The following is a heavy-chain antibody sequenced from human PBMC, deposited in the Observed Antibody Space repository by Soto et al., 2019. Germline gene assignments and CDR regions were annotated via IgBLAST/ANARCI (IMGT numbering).Heavy chain of an antibody. V-gene: IGHV1-46*01. Sequence: ASVKVSCKASGYTFTSYYMHLVRQAPGQGLEWMGIINPSGGSTSYAQKFQGRVTMTRDTSTSTVYMELSSLRSEDTAVYYCAFHASGRYYYYMDVWGKGTTVTV. CDR1: GYTFTSYY. D-gene: IGHD3-10*01. J-gene: IGHJ6*03. CDR2: INPSGGST. CDR3: AFHASGRYYYYMDV.